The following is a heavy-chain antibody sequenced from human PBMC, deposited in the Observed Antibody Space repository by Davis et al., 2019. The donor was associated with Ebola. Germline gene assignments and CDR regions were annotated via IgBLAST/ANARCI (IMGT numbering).Heavy chain of an antibody. J-gene: IGHJ3*02. CDR2: ISYDGGNE. V-gene: IGHV3-30*03. D-gene: IGHD1/OR15-1a*01. CDR1: GFTFSRYG. Sequence: PGGSLRLSCAASGFTFSRYGMHWVRQAPGKGLEWVALISYDGGNEYYADSVKGRFTISRDNSKNTLSLQLNSLRAEDTAVYYCARGTGGTRTPPHAFDIWGQGTMVSVSS. CDR3: ARGTGGTRTPPHAFDI.